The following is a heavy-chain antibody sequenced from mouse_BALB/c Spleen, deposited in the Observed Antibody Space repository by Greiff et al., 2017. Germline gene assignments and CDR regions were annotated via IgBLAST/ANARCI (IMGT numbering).Heavy chain of an antibody. CDR2: ISCYNGAT. CDR1: GYSFTGYY. V-gene: IGHV1S34*01. J-gene: IGHJ4*01. D-gene: IGHD2-10*02. Sequence: LVKTGASVKISCKASGYSFTGYYMHWVKQCHGKSLEWIGYISCYNGATSYNQKFKGKATFTVDTSSSTAYMQFNSLTSEDSAVYYCARKEYGNPYYAMDYWGQGTSVTVSS. CDR3: ARKEYGNPYYAMDY.